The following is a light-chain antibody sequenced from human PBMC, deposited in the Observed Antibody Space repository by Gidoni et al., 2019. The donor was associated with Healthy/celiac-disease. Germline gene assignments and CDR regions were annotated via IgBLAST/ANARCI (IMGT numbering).Light chain of an antibody. CDR3: QQYNSYSWT. J-gene: IGKJ1*01. CDR1: QSISSW. V-gene: IGKV1-5*03. Sequence: DIQMTQSPSTLSASVGDRVSITCRASQSISSWLGWYQQKPGKAPKLLIYKASSLESGVPSKFSGSGSGTKFTINISSLQPDDFATYYCQQYNSYSWTFGQGTKVEIK. CDR2: KAS.